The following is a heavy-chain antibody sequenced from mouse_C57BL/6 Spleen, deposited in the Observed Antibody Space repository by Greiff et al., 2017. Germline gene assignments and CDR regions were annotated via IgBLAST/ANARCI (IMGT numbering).Heavy chain of an antibody. D-gene: IGHD1-1*01. J-gene: IGHJ3*01. CDR1: GYTFTSYW. CDR2: IDPSDSET. CDR3: AREGNYYGSSYGAY. V-gene: IGHV1-52*01. Sequence: VQLQQPGAELVRPGSSVKLSCKASGYTFTSYWMHWVKQRPIQGLEWIGNIDPSDSETHYNQKFKDKATLTVDKSSSTAYMQLSSLTSEDSAVYYCAREGNYYGSSYGAYWGQGTLVTVSA.